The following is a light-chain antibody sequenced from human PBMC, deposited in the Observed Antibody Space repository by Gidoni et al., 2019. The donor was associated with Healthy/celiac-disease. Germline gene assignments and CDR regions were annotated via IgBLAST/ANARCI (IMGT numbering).Light chain of an antibody. CDR2: KAS. CDR3: QQYNSYSPPIT. Sequence: DIQMTQSPSTLSASVGDRVTITCRASQSISSWLAWYQQKPGKATKLRIYKASSVESGVPSSFSGSGSGTEFTLTISSLQPDDFATYYCQQYNSYSPPITFGPGTKVDIK. V-gene: IGKV1-5*03. J-gene: IGKJ3*01. CDR1: QSISSW.